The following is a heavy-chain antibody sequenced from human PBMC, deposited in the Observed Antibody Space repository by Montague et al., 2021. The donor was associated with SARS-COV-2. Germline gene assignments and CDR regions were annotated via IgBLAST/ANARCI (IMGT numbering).Heavy chain of an antibody. J-gene: IGHJ4*02. V-gene: IGHV3-23*01. CDR1: GFTFSAYA. CDR2: ISSGVGNT. CDR3: AKGMDRMVQGIIIWKNGDYFDY. D-gene: IGHD3-10*01. Sequence: SLRLSCAASGFTFSAYAMNWVRQAPGRGLEWVAGISSGVGNTYYADSVKGRFTISRDNSKKALYLQLNTLRPEDTAVYYCAKGMDRMVQGIIIWKNGDYFDYWGQGTLVAVSS.